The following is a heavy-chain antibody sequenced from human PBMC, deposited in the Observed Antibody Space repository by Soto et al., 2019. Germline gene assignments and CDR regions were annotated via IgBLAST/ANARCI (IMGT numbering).Heavy chain of an antibody. J-gene: IGHJ4*02. CDR2: IRGSDEDA. V-gene: IGHV3-23*01. Sequence: EVQLLESGGGLVQPGGSLRLSCAASGFTFSSHAMSWVRQAPGKGLEWVSIIRGSDEDAYSADSVKGRFTISRDNSKNTLYLEMNYLRAEDTAEYYCARGGWLEYWSLGTQVTVSS. CDR1: GFTFSSHA. CDR3: ARGGWLEY.